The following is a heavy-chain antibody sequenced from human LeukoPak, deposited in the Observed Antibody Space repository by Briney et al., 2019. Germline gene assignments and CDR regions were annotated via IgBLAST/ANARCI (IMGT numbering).Heavy chain of an antibody. CDR2: ISAYNGHT. CDR3: ARDEVTYFDFWSGHPPYYFDY. Sequence: GASVKVSCKASGYTFTTYGISWVRQAPGQGLEWMGWISAYNGHTNYAQKFQGRVTMTTDTSTSTAYMELRSLRSDDTAVYYCARDEVTYFDFWSGHPPYYFDYWGQGTLVTVSS. D-gene: IGHD3-3*01. CDR1: GYTFTTYG. V-gene: IGHV1-18*01. J-gene: IGHJ4*02.